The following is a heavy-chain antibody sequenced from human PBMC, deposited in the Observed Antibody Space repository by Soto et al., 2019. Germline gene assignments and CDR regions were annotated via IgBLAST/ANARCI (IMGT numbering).Heavy chain of an antibody. V-gene: IGHV1-18*01. CDR1: GYTFTSYG. CDR3: ARVYDFWSGYSNPFDY. J-gene: IGHJ4*02. Sequence: QVQLVQSGAEVKKPGASVKVSCKASGYTFTSYGISWVRQAPGQGLEWMGWISVYNGSTNYAQILQGRVTMTTDTATSTAYMELRSLRSDDTAVYYCARVYDFWSGYSNPFDYWGQGTLVTVSS. CDR2: ISVYNGST. D-gene: IGHD3-3*01.